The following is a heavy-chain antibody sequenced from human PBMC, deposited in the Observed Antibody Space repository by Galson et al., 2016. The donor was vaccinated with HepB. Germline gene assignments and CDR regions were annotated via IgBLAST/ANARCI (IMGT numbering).Heavy chain of an antibody. CDR1: GGSISSYY. V-gene: IGHV4-59*01. Sequence: SETLSLTCTVSGGSISSYYWSWIRQPPGKGLEWIGYIYNSGRTNYNPSLKSRVTISVDTSKNQFYLNLRSVTAADTAVYYCARDRDSSSYYSLAYWGQGTPVTVSS. CDR3: ARDRDSSSYYSLAY. D-gene: IGHD3-22*01. CDR2: IYNSGRT. J-gene: IGHJ4*02.